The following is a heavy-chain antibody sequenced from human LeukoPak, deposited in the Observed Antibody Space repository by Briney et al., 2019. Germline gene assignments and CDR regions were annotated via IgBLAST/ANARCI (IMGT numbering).Heavy chain of an antibody. Sequence: SETLSLTCTVSGGSISSCYWSWIRQPPGKGLEWIGYIYYSGSTNYNPSLKSRVTISVDTSKNQFSLKLSSVTAADTAVYYCARHGHRGYSYGVIDYWGQGTLVTVSS. V-gene: IGHV4-59*08. D-gene: IGHD5-18*01. J-gene: IGHJ4*02. CDR2: IYYSGST. CDR3: ARHGHRGYSYGVIDY. CDR1: GGSISSCY.